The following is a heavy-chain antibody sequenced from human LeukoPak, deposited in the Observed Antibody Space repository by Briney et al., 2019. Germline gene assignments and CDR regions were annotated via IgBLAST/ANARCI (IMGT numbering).Heavy chain of an antibody. V-gene: IGHV3-23*01. D-gene: IGHD3-22*01. CDR1: GFTLSSYA. J-gene: IGHJ4*02. CDR3: AKGGVVVSPQYYFDY. Sequence: GGSLRLSCAASGFTLSSYAMSWVRQAPGKGLEWVSAISGSGSSTYYTDSVKGRFTISRDNSKNTLYLQMNSLRAEDTAIYYCAKGGVVVSPQYYFDYWGQGTLVIVSS. CDR2: ISGSGSST.